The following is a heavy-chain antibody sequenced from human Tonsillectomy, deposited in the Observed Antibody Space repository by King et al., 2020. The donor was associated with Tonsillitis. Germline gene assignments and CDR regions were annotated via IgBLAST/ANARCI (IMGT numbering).Heavy chain of an antibody. D-gene: IGHD3-10*01. Sequence: VQLVESGGGVVQPGRSLRLSCEASGFTFSSYGMHWVRQAPGKGLEWVAIISYGGSNKYYADSVKGRFTISRDNSKNTLYVQMNSLRAEDTAVYYCAKDYGSGGGFGDDWGQGTLVTVSS. J-gene: IGHJ4*02. CDR3: AKDYGSGGGFGDD. CDR1: GFTFSSYG. V-gene: IGHV3-30*18. CDR2: ISYGGSNK.